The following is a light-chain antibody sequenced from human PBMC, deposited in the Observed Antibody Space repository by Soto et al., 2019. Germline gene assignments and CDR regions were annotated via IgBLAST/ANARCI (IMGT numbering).Light chain of an antibody. CDR1: QSVYSS. Sequence: ETVMTPSPATLSVSPGERATLSCRASQSVYSSLAWYQQKPGQAPRLLIYGASTRDTSIPATFSGSGSGTAFTLTISRLQSEDFVVYQCQQKNNRLPCTLGLGTKV. CDR2: GAS. J-gene: IGKJ1*01. CDR3: QQKNNRLPCT. V-gene: IGKV3-15*01.